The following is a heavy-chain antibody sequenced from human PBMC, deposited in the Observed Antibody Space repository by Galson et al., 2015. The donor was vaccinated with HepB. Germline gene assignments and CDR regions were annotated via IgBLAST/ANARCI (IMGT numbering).Heavy chain of an antibody. V-gene: IGHV3-33*01. CDR1: GFTFSSYG. J-gene: IGHJ4*02. Sequence: SLRLSCAASGFTFSSYGMHWVRQAPGKGLEWVAVIWYDGSNKYYEDSVKGRFTISRDNSKNTLYLQMNSLRAEDTAVYYCARGPAAAASHFDYWGQGTLVTVSP. CDR2: IWYDGSNK. CDR3: ARGPAAAASHFDY. D-gene: IGHD6-13*01.